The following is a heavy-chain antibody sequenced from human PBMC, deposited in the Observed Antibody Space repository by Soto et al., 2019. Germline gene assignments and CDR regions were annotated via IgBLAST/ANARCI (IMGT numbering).Heavy chain of an antibody. V-gene: IGHV3-48*01. Sequence: EVQLVESGGMLVQPGGSLRLSCAASGLTLSTSSMNWVRQAPGKGLEWISYIRRHTSVTAYADSVKGRFTISRDSAKNSLSLQMDSLRIEVTAVYYCRKVADSAYYTVDRWGQRTLVTVSS. CDR1: GLTLSTSS. CDR3: RKVADSAYYTVDR. CDR2: IRRHTSVT. D-gene: IGHD3-22*01. J-gene: IGHJ5*02.